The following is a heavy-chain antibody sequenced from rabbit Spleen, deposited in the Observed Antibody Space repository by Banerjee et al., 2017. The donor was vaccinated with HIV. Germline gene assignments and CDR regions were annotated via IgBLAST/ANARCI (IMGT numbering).Heavy chain of an antibody. J-gene: IGHJ4*01. Sequence: QSLEESGGDLVKPGASLTLTCTASGFSFTYIDYLCWVRQPPGKGPEWIACVAAGVSFTSYYATWAKGRFTISKTSSTTVTLQMTSLTAGDTATYFCARDYVDSGGLWGPGTLVTVS. D-gene: IGHD4-2*01. V-gene: IGHV1S40*01. CDR3: ARDYVDSGGL. CDR2: VAAGVSFTS. CDR1: GFSFTYIDY.